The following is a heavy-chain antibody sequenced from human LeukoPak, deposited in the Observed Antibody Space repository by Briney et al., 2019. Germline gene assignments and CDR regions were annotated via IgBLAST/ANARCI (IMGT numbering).Heavy chain of an antibody. D-gene: IGHD3-9*01. CDR1: GVSISGRGY. CDR3: ASGYGSGWFDA. V-gene: IGHV4-31*03. J-gene: IGHJ5*02. Sequence: SETLSLTCSVSGVSISGRGYRGWIRQHPGKGLEWIGYIDYSGKTYYKPSLQSRVIISADTSQNQFTLKVSSVTAADTAVYYCASGYGSGWFDAWGQGAVVTVSS. CDR2: IDYSGKT.